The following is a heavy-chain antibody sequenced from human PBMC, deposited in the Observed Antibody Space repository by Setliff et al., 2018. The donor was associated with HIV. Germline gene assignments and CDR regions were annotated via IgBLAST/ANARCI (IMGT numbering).Heavy chain of an antibody. Sequence: SETLSLTCTVSGGSISSGSYYWSWIRQPAGKGLEWIGHIYTSGRTNYNPSLESRVTISVDTSKNQFSLKLSSVTAADTAVYYCARDEQLVRGSHYYYYMDVWGKGTTVTVSS. J-gene: IGHJ6*03. D-gene: IGHD6-6*01. CDR2: IYTSGRT. CDR1: GGSISSGSYY. CDR3: ARDEQLVRGSHYYYYMDV. V-gene: IGHV4-61*09.